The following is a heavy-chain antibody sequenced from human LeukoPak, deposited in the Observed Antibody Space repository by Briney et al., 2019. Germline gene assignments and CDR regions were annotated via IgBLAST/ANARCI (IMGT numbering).Heavy chain of an antibody. V-gene: IGHV3-48*02. CDR1: GFTLSNYN. CDR2: ISSSSTTI. Sequence: GGSLRLSCAASGFTLSNYNMNWVRQAPGKGLEWVSYISSSSTTIHYADSVRGRFTISRDNAKNSLYLQMYSLRDEDTALYYCARGLVQYNSGWFFDYWGQGTLVTVSA. J-gene: IGHJ4*02. D-gene: IGHD6-19*01. CDR3: ARGLVQYNSGWFFDY.